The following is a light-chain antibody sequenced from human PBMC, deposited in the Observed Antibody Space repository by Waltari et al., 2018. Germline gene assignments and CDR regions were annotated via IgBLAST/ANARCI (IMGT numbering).Light chain of an antibody. CDR2: LGS. J-gene: IGKJ1*01. CDR1: QSLLYSNGNNY. Sequence: EIVMTQSPLSLPVTPGEPASISCRSSQSLLYSNGNNYFDWYLQKPGQSPQLLIYLGSNRASGVSDRISGSGSGTDFTLKISRVEAEDVGIYYCMQTLQTPKTFGQGTKVEIK. CDR3: MQTLQTPKT. V-gene: IGKV2-28*01.